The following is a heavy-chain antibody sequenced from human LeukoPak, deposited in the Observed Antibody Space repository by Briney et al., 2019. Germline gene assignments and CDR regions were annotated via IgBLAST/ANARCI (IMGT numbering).Heavy chain of an antibody. CDR3: ARGGGIAAAGTGAFDI. J-gene: IGHJ3*02. Sequence: SVKVSCKASGGTFSSYAISWVRQAPGQGLEWMGGIIPIFGTANYAQKFQGRVTITADESTSTAYMELSSLRSEDTAVYYCARGGGIAAAGTGAFDIWGQGTMVTVSS. D-gene: IGHD6-13*01. CDR2: IIPIFGTA. CDR1: GGTFSSYA. V-gene: IGHV1-69*01.